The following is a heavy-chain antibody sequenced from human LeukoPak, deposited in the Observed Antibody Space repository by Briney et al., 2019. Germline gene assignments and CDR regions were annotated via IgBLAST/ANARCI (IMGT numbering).Heavy chain of an antibody. J-gene: IGHJ4*02. D-gene: IGHD4-11*01. CDR3: ARKPLSYSDYEVDY. V-gene: IGHV3-30-3*01. CDR1: GFTFSSYA. CDR2: ISYDGSNK. Sequence: QPGRSLRLSCAASGFTFSSYAMHWVRQAPGKGLEWVAVISYDGSNKYYADSVKGRFTISRDNSKNTLYLQMNSLRAEDTAVYYCARKPLSYSDYEVDYWGQGTLVTVSS.